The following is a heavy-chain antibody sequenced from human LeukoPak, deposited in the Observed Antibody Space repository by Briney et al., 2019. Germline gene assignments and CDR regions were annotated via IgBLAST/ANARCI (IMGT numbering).Heavy chain of an antibody. Sequence: PGGSLRLSCAASGFTVSSNYMSWVRQAPGKGLEGVSVIYSGGSTYYADSVKGRFTISRDNSKNTLYLQMNSLRAEDTAVYYCARINVDTAIYWGQGTLVTVSS. J-gene: IGHJ4*02. D-gene: IGHD5-18*01. CDR1: GFTVSSNY. CDR3: ARINVDTAIY. V-gene: IGHV3-66*01. CDR2: IYSGGST.